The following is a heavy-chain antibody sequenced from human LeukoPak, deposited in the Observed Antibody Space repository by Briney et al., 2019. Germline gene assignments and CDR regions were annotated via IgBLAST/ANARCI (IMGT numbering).Heavy chain of an antibody. D-gene: IGHD2-15*01. Sequence: ASVKVSCKASGYTFTSYYMHWVRQAPGQGLEWMGIINPSGGSTSYAQKFQGRVTMTRDTSTSTVYMELSSLRSEDTAVYYCAREFYCSGGSCSKSGLDYWGQGTLVTVSS. CDR2: INPSGGST. CDR1: GYTFTSYY. V-gene: IGHV1-46*01. J-gene: IGHJ4*02. CDR3: AREFYCSGGSCSKSGLDY.